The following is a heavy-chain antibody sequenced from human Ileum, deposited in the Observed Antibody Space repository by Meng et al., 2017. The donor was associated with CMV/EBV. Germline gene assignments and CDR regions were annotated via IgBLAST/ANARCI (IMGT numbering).Heavy chain of an antibody. CDR1: GGSISSSDYY. D-gene: IGHD6-6*01. CDR2: ISTTGST. CDR3: ARDGPKYSSSSGLDY. J-gene: IGHJ4*02. V-gene: IGHV4-61*02. Sequence: HVQLPESGPGLVKPSQTLSLPCTVSGGSISSSDYYWSWIRQPVGKGLEWIGLISTTGSTNYNPSVNSRVTISLDTSKNQFSLKLTSVTAADTAVYYCARDGPKYSSSSGLDYWGQGTLVTVS.